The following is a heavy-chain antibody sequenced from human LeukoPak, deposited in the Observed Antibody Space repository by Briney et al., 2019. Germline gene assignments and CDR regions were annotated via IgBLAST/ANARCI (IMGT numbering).Heavy chain of an antibody. Sequence: PSETLSLTCAVYGGSFSGYYWNWTRQPPGKGLEWIGDITHTGSTNDNPSLKGRVTVSVDTSKNQFSLSLTSVTAADTALYYCARGSPAADDAFDIWGQGTLVTVSS. CDR3: ARGSPAADDAFDI. V-gene: IGHV4-34*01. D-gene: IGHD6-13*01. CDR2: ITHTGST. J-gene: IGHJ3*02. CDR1: GGSFSGYY.